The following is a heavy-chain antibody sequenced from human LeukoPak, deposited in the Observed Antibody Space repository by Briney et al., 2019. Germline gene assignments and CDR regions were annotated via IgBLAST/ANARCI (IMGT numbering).Heavy chain of an antibody. V-gene: IGHV3-30*02. CDR3: AKTGSRGGTFRPSYYYYYMDV. CDR1: GFTFSSYS. D-gene: IGHD3-9*01. J-gene: IGHJ6*03. CDR2: IRYDGITK. Sequence: GGSLRLSCAASGFTFSSYSMNWVRQAPGKGLEGVAFIRYDGITKYYADSVKGRFTISRDNSKNTLYLQMNSLRPEDTAVYYCAKTGSRGGTFRPSYYYYYMDVWGEGTTVTISS.